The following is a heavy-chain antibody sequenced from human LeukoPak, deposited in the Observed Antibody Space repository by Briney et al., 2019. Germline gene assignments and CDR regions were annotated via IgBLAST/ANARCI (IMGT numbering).Heavy chain of an antibody. CDR3: ARVNGGWYSDFDY. CDR2: THYSGST. Sequence: PSDTRSLTCTVSGGSISSYYWSWIRQPPGKGLKWIGYTHYSGSTNHNPSLKSRVTISVDTSKNQFSLNLNSVTAADTAVYYCARVNGGWYSDFDYWGQGNLVTVSS. D-gene: IGHD6-19*01. J-gene: IGHJ4*02. CDR1: GGSISSYY. V-gene: IGHV4-59*01.